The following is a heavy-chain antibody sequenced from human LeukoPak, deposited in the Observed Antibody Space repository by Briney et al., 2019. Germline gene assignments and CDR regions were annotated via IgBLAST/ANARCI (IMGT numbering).Heavy chain of an antibody. J-gene: IGHJ6*02. D-gene: IGHD4-17*01. CDR2: IRSKAYGGTT. Sequence: PGGSLRLSCTASGFTFGDYAMSWVRQAPGKGLEWVGFIRSKAYGGTTEYAASVKGRFTISRDDSKSIAYLQMNSLKTEDTAVYYCTRDHITVTDYYSYGMDVWGQGTTVTVSS. V-gene: IGHV3-49*04. CDR1: GFTFGDYA. CDR3: TRDHITVTDYYSYGMDV.